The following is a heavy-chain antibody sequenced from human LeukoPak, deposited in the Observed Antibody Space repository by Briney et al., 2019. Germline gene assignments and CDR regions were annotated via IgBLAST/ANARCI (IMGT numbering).Heavy chain of an antibody. J-gene: IGHJ4*02. CDR1: GGSVSSGSYY. V-gene: IGHV4-61*01. CDR3: ARDPGDGSGLYY. D-gene: IGHD3-10*01. Sequence: SETLSLTCTVSGGSVSSGSYYWSWIRQPPGKGPEWIGYIYYSGSTNYNPSLKSRVTISVGTSKNQFSLKLSSVTAADTAVYYCARDPGDGSGLYYWGQGTLVTVSS. CDR2: IYYSGST.